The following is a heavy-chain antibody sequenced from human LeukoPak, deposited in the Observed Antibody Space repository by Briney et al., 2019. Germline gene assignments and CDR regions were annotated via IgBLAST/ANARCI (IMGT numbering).Heavy chain of an antibody. CDR1: GYTFTSYD. CDR3: ATDGPKYYDYVWGSYRFDY. CDR2: LNPNSGNT. J-gene: IGHJ4*02. D-gene: IGHD3-16*02. V-gene: IGHV1-8*01. Sequence: ASVKVSCKASGYTFTSYDINWVRQATGQGLEWMGWLNPNSGNTGYTQKFQGRVTMTRNTLISTAYMELSSLRSEDTAVYYCATDGPKYYDYVWGSYRFDYWGQGTLVTVSS.